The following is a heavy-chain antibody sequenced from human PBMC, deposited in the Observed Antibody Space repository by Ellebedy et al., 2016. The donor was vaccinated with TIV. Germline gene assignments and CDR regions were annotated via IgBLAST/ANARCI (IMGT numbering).Heavy chain of an antibody. V-gene: IGHV3-21*01. J-gene: IGHJ4*02. CDR1: GFTFSRSS. D-gene: IGHD3-22*01. CDR3: ARGPKSYYYDSRPEN. Sequence: GESLKISCAASGFTFSRSSMTWVRQAPGQGLEWVSSISSSSTYISYADSVKGRFTISRDNAKNSLYLQMNSLRAGDTAVYYCARGPKSYYYDSRPENWGQGTLVTVSS. CDR2: ISSSSTYI.